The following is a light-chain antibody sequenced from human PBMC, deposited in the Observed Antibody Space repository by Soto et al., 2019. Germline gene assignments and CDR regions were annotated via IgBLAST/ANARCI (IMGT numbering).Light chain of an antibody. V-gene: IGKV3-20*01. CDR1: QSVSSSY. CDR3: QGHNNWPPST. J-gene: IGKJ5*01. Sequence: EIVLTQSPGTLSLSPGERATLSCRASQSVSSSYLAWYQQKPGQAPRLLIYGASSRATGIPDRFSGSGSGTESTLTTRRLESEDFAVYYRQGHNNWPPSTFGQGPRLE. CDR2: GAS.